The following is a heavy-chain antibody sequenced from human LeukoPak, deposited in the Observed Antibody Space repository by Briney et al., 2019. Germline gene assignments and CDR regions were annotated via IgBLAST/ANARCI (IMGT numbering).Heavy chain of an antibody. CDR1: GFTFSSYV. Sequence: PGGSLRLSCAASGFTFSSYVMSWVRQAPGKGLEWVSAISGTGGSTTYADSVKDRFTFSRDNSPNTLYLQMISLRTDGTAVYDCAGGSGSRYCFDYWGQGTLVTASS. D-gene: IGHD3-10*01. V-gene: IGHV3-23*01. CDR3: AGGSGSRYCFDY. CDR2: ISGTGGST. J-gene: IGHJ4*02.